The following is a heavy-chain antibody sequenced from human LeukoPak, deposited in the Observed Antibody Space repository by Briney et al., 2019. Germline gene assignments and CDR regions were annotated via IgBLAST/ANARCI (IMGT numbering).Heavy chain of an antibody. CDR3: ARHGGMATTFDY. V-gene: IGHV4-34*01. J-gene: IGHJ4*02. CDR1: GGSFSGYY. Sequence: SETLSLTCAVYGGSFSGYYWSWICQPPGKGLEWIGEINHSGSTNYNPSLKSRVTISVDTSKNQFSLKLSSVTAADTAVYYCARHGGMATTFDYWGQGTLVTVSS. D-gene: IGHD5-24*01. CDR2: INHSGST.